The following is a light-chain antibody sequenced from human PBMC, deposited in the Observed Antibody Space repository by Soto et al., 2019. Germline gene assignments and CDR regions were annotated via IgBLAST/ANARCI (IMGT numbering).Light chain of an antibody. V-gene: IGKV3-15*01. J-gene: IGKJ4*01. CDR1: QSVSSN. CDR2: GAS. CDR3: QQRYNWPSLT. Sequence: EIVMTQSPATLSVSPGERATLSCRASQSVSSNLAWYQQKPGQSPRLLIYGASTRATGVPARFSGSGSGTDFPLTISSLAPEDFAVYYCQQRYNWPSLTFGGGTKVDIK.